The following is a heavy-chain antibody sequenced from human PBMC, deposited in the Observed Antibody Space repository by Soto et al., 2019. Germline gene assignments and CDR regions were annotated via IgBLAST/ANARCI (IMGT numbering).Heavy chain of an antibody. Sequence: SETLSLTCAVYGGSFSGYYWSWIRQPPGKGLEWIGEINHSGSTNYNPSLKSRVTISVDTSKNQFSLKLSSVTAADTAVYYCARGTNVDTAMVYGSYYYYYMDVWGKGTTVTVSS. J-gene: IGHJ6*03. CDR2: INHSGST. CDR3: ARGTNVDTAMVYGSYYYYYMDV. CDR1: GGSFSGYY. V-gene: IGHV4-34*01. D-gene: IGHD5-18*01.